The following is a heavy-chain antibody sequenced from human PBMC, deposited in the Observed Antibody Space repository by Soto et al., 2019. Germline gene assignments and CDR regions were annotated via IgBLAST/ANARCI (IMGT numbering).Heavy chain of an antibody. J-gene: IGHJ6*01. D-gene: IGHD2-15*01. CDR2: MSGSGAKT. Sequence: EVQLLESGGGLVQPGGSLRLSCAASGFTFSPYAMSWVRQAPGKGLEWVSAMSGSGAKTYNADSVQGRFTISRDNAKDTLYLQMNRLRSEDTAVYYCAKLVYVWRRQLLPKSSNVPCDYGMGVWGQGTTVTVGS. V-gene: IGHV3-23*01. CDR3: AKLVYVWRRQLLPKSSNVPCDYGMGV. CDR1: GFTFSPYA.